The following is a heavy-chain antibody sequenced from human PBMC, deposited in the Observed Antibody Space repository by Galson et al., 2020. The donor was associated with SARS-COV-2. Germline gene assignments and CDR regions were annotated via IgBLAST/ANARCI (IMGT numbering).Heavy chain of an antibody. D-gene: IGHD3-22*01. CDR1: GFTFSIYA. CDR3: VKDYNYDSTTGFDY. V-gene: IGHV3-64D*08. J-gene: IGHJ4*02. Sequence: ETGASLRLSCSVSGFTFSIYAMHWVRQDPGKGLEYVSVISGNGGSTYYADSVKGRFTISRDNSKNTLYLQMSSLRTEDTAVYYCVKDYNYDSTTGFDYWGQGTLVTVSS. CDR2: ISGNGGST.